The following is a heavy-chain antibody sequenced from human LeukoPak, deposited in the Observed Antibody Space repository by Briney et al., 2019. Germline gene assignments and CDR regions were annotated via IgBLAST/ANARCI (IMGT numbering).Heavy chain of an antibody. Sequence: KPSETLSLTCAVYGGSFSGYYWSWIRQPPGKGLEWIGEINHSGSTNYNPSLKSRVTISVDTSKNQFSLKLSSVTAADTAVYYCARLYMVPSYYYYYMDVWGKGTTVTVSS. CDR3: ARLYMVPSYYYYYMDV. CDR1: GGSFSGYY. D-gene: IGHD3-10*01. CDR2: INHSGST. J-gene: IGHJ6*03. V-gene: IGHV4-34*01.